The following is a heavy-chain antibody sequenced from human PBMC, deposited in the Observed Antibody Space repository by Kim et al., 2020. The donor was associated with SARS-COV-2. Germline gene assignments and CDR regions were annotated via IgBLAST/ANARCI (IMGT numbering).Heavy chain of an antibody. CDR2: ISGSGGST. D-gene: IGHD2-2*02. J-gene: IGHJ5*02. Sequence: GGSLRLSCAASGFTFSSYAMSWVRQAPGKGLEWVSAISGSGGSTYYADSVKGRFTISRDNSKNTLYLQMNSLRAEDTAVYYCAKRYPDQYCSSTSCYTGNWFDPWGQGTLVTVSS. CDR3: AKRYPDQYCSSTSCYTGNWFDP. CDR1: GFTFSSYA. V-gene: IGHV3-23*01.